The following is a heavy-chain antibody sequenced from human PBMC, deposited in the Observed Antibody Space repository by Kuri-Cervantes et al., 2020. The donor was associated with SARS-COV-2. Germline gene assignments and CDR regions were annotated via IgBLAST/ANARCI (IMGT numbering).Heavy chain of an antibody. CDR3: AREMATGDV. CDR2: IIPILGIA. J-gene: IGHJ3*01. V-gene: IGHV1-69*10. D-gene: IGHD5-24*01. CDR1: GGTFSSYA. Sequence: SVKVSCKASGGTFSSYAISWVRQAPEQGLEWMGGIIPILGIANYSQKFQGRVTITADTSTSTAYMELSSLRSEDTAVYYCAREMATGDVWGQGTMVTVSS.